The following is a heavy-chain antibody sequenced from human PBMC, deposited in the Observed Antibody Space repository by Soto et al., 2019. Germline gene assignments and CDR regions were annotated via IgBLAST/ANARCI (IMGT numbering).Heavy chain of an antibody. CDR1: GGSFGCYY. V-gene: IGHV4-34*01. CDR3: ASNKREMATIDY. CDR2: INHSGST. J-gene: IGHJ4*02. Sequence: PSETLSLTCAVYGGSFGCYYWIWIRQPPGKGLEWIGEINHSGSTNYNPSLKSRVTISVDTSKNQFSLKLSSVTAADTAVYYCASNKREMATIDYWGQGTLVTVSS. D-gene: IGHD5-12*01.